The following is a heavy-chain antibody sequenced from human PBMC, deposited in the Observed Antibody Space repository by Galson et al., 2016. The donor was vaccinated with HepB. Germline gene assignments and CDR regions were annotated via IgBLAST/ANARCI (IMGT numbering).Heavy chain of an antibody. CDR2: IKQDGSEK. Sequence: SLRLSCAASGFTFSDYYMSWARQPPGRGLEWVANIKQDGSEKNYVDSVKGRFTISRDNAKNSLYLQMNSLRAEDTAVYYCVREGGRGGGSPWGQGALVTVSS. CDR3: VREGGRGGGSP. D-gene: IGHD3-16*01. J-gene: IGHJ5*02. V-gene: IGHV3-7*03. CDR1: GFTFSDYY.